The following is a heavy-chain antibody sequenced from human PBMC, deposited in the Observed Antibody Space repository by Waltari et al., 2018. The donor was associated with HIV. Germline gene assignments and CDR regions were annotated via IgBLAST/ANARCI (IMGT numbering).Heavy chain of an antibody. Sequence: PLVEPGAAVTKPRASVTFSCTARGSTCSTYDITFVPLATGQGLEWMGWMNPNSGNTGYAQKFQGRVNMTRNSSIRTAYMELSSLRSDDTAVYYCSRGLHCTATSCLLYHGMDVWGQGTAVSVSS. J-gene: IGHJ6*02. CDR2: MNPNSGNT. CDR3: SRGLHCTATSCLLYHGMDV. D-gene: IGHD2-2*01. CDR1: GSTCSTYD. V-gene: IGHV1-8*01.